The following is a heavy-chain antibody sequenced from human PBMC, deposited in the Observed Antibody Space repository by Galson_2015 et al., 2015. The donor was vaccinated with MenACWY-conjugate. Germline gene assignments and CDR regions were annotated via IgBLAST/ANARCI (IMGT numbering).Heavy chain of an antibody. CDR3: ARDARGVVIIRAVEESEILDY. CDR1: GGSISSSSYY. D-gene: IGHD3-3*01. V-gene: IGHV4-39*07. J-gene: IGHJ4*02. CDR2: IYYSGST. Sequence: LSLTCTVSGGSISSSSYYWGWIRQPPGKGLEWIGSIYYSGSTYYNPSLKSRVTISVDTSKNQFSLKLSSVTAADTAVYYCARDARGVVIIRAVEESEILDYWGQGTLVTVSS.